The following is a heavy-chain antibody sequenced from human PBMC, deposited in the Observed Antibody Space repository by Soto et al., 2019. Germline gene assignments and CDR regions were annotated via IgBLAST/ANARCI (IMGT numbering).Heavy chain of an antibody. V-gene: IGHV4-39*01. CDR3: ATAGGDYYDILTGPCD. CDR2: IYYSGNT. Sequence: SETLSLTCTVSGGSISSSSYYWGWIRQPPGKGLEWIGSIYYSGNTYYNPSLKSRVTISVDTAKNQFSLKLSSVTAADTAVYYCATAGGDYYDILTGPCDWGQGTLVTVSS. CDR1: GGSISSSSYY. D-gene: IGHD3-9*01. J-gene: IGHJ4*02.